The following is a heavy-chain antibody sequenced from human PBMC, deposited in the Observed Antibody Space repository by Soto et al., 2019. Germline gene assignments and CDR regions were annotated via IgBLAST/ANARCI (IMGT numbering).Heavy chain of an antibody. D-gene: IGHD3-3*01. J-gene: IGHJ6*02. CDR1: GFSYSDYA. V-gene: IGHV3-21*01. CDR3: ARGEWGLDV. CDR2: ISSRSLYI. Sequence: EVQLVESGGGLVKPGGSLRLSCGASGFSYSDYAMNWVRQAPGKGLEWISSISSRSLYIYYADSVKGRFTISRDDPKNSLYLHMNSLRTADTALYYCARGEWGLDVWGQGTTVTVSS.